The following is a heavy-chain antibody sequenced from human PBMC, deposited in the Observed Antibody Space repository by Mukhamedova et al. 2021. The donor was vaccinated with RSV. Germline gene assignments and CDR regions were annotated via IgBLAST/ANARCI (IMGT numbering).Heavy chain of an antibody. CDR2: ISSSSSYI. Sequence: GKGLEWVSSISSSSSYIYYADSVKGRFTISRDNAKNSLYLQMNSLRAEDTAVYYCARENVVVPAAYYGMDVWGQGTTATVSS. D-gene: IGHD2-2*01. CDR3: ARENVVVPAAYYGMDV. J-gene: IGHJ6*02. V-gene: IGHV3-21*01.